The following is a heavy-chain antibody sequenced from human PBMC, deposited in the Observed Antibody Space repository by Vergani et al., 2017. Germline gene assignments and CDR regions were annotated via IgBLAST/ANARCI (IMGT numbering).Heavy chain of an antibody. J-gene: IGHJ6*02. CDR1: GFTFSSYS. D-gene: IGHD5-18*01. Sequence: EVQLVESGGGLVQPGGSLRLSCAASGFTFSSYSMNWVRQAPGKGLEWVSYISSSSSTIYYADSVKGRFTISRDNAKNSLYLQMNSLRAEDTAVYYCARDSPQLWQVNYYGMDVGSEGTTVTVSS. V-gene: IGHV3-48*01. CDR2: ISSSSSTI. CDR3: ARDSPQLWQVNYYGMDV.